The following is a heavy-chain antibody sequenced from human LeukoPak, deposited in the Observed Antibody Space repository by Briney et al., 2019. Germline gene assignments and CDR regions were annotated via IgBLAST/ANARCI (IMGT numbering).Heavy chain of an antibody. J-gene: IGHJ4*02. D-gene: IGHD3-22*01. CDR1: GFTFSSYG. CDR2: INSDGSYT. V-gene: IGHV3-74*01. Sequence: GGSLRLSCAASGFTFSSYGMSWVRQAPGKGLVWVSRINSDGSYTRYADSVKGRFTISRDNARNTLYLQMNSLRAEDTAVYYCAREGIRVVVSDYWGQGTLVTVSS. CDR3: AREGIRVVVSDY.